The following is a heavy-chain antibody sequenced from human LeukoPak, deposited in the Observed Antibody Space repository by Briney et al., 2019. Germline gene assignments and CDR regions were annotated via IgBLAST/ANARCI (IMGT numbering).Heavy chain of an antibody. D-gene: IGHD3-10*01. CDR1: GGSISSYY. CDR3: AREIRRGDLTD. V-gene: IGHV4-59*01. CDR2: IYYSGST. J-gene: IGHJ4*02. Sequence: PSETLSLTCTVSGGSISSYYWSWIRQPPEKGLEWIGYIYYSGSTNYNPSLKSRVTISVDTSKNQFSLKLSSVTAADTAVYYCAREIRRGDLTDWGQGTLVTVSS.